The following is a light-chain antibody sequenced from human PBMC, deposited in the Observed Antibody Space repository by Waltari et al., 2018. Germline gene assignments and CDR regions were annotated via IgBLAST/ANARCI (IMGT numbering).Light chain of an antibody. CDR3: QHHFRLPAT. J-gene: IGKJ1*01. CDR1: QSISRY. CDR2: GAS. Sequence: IMLTQSPGTLSLSPGERATLSFRASQSISRYLAWSQQKPGQAPRLLIYGASTRATGIPDRFSGSGSGTDFSLTISGLEPEDSAVYYCQHHFRLPATFGQGTKVEIK. V-gene: IGKV3-20*01.